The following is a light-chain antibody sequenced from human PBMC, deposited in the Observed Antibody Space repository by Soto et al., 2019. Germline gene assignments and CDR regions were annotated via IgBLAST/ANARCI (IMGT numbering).Light chain of an antibody. Sequence: EIVLTQSPATLSLSPGERATLSCRASQSVSNYLAWYQQRPGQAPRLLIYDASNRATGIPARFSGSGSGTDLTLTISSLEPEDFAVYYCQLRSNWPRFTFGQGTKLDIK. CDR1: QSVSNY. J-gene: IGKJ2*01. CDR2: DAS. V-gene: IGKV3-11*01. CDR3: QLRSNWPRFT.